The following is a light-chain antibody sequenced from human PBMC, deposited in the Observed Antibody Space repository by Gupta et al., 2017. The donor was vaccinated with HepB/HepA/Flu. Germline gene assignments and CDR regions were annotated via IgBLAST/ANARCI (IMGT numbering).Light chain of an antibody. CDR1: QSLSRS. V-gene: IGKV3-11*01. CDR2: DAT. J-gene: IGKJ4*01. Sequence: EIVSTQSPATLSLSPGERATLSCRASQSLSRSLTWYQQKPGQSPRLLICDATTRATGIPARFSGSGSVTDFTLTSSSLAPEDFAVYYCQQRSSWPLTFGGGTKVEIK. CDR3: QQRSSWPLT.